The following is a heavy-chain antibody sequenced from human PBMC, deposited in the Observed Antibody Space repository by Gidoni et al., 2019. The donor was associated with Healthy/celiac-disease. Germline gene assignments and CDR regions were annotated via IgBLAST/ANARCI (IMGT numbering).Heavy chain of an antibody. Sequence: EVQLVESGGGVVRPGGSLRRSCAASGFTFDDYGMSWVRQAPGKGLEWVSGINWNGGSTGYADPVKGRFTISRDNAKNSLYLQMNSLRAEDTALYYCARDWVYSGSSRPFDYWGQGTLVTVSS. CDR3: ARDWVYSGSSRPFDY. CDR2: INWNGGST. CDR1: GFTFDDYG. V-gene: IGHV3-20*04. D-gene: IGHD1-26*01. J-gene: IGHJ4*02.